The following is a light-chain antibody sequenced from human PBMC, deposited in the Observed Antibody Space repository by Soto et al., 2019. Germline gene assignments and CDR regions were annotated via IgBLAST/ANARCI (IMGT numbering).Light chain of an antibody. V-gene: IGLV1-51*01. Sequence: QSVLTQPPSVSAAPGQKVTISCSGSSSNIGSNYVSWYQQLPGTGPKLLIYDNNERPSGIPGRFSGSKSGTSATLGITGLQTGDEADYYCGTWDSSLGAGVFGGGTKLTVL. CDR2: DNN. CDR3: GTWDSSLGAGV. CDR1: SSNIGSNY. J-gene: IGLJ3*02.